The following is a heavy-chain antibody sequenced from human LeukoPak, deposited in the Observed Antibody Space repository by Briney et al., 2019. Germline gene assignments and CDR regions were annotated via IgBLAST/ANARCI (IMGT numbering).Heavy chain of an antibody. CDR2: IRYDGSNK. D-gene: IGHD4-17*01. CDR3: AKDNPSGDYRYYYYCMDV. Sequence: GGSLRLSCAASGFTFSSYGMHWVRQAPGKGLEWVAFIRYDGSNKYYADSVKGRFTISRDNSKNTLYLQMNSLRAEDTAVYYCAKDNPSGDYRYYYYCMDVWGKGTTVTVSS. J-gene: IGHJ6*03. V-gene: IGHV3-30*02. CDR1: GFTFSSYG.